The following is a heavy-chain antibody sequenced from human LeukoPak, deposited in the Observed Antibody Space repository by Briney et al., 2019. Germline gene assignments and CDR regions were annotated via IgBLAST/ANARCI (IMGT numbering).Heavy chain of an antibody. CDR2: TSPPPGDT. J-gene: IGHJ3*02. CDR3: ARDGHRRYYYDSSGREHAFDI. Sequence: GASVKVSCKTSGYSFILYGISWVRQAPGQGPEWMGWTSPPPGDTKYTQKFQGRVTLTTDTSTSTAYMELSSLRSDDTAVYYCARDGHRRYYYDSSGREHAFDIWGQGTMVTVSS. V-gene: IGHV1-18*01. D-gene: IGHD3-22*01. CDR1: GYSFILYG.